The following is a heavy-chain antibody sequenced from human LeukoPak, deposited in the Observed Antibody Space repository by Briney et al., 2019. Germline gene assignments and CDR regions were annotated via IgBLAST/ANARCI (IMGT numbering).Heavy chain of an antibody. Sequence: GGSLRLSCAASGFTFSDYYMSWIRQAPGKGREWVSYISTAGDTVYYADSVKGRFTISKDNAKTSLYLQMNSLRAEDTAVYYCARDGEPATIDYWGQGTLVTVSS. CDR1: GFTFSDYY. CDR2: ISTAGDTV. V-gene: IGHV3-11*04. CDR3: ARDGEPATIDY. D-gene: IGHD1-14*01. J-gene: IGHJ4*02.